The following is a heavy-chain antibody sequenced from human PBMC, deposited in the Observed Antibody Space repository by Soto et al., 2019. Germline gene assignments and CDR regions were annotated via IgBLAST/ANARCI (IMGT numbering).Heavy chain of an antibody. D-gene: IGHD6-19*01. J-gene: IGHJ3*02. CDR2: INPATGAA. Sequence: QLHLVQSGAVVKKPGASVTVSCSASGYPVTAYYMHWVRQAPGRGLEWLGGINPATGAAKYTQTFQGRVTMTRDTSTSTVFMDMGGLTSGDTAVFYCAGCGGVGVAGSAGFDMWGQGTLVTVSS. CDR1: GYPVTAYY. V-gene: IGHV1-2*02. CDR3: AGCGGVGVAGSAGFDM.